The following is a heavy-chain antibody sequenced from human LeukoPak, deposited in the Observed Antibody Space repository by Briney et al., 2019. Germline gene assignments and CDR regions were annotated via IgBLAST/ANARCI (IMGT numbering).Heavy chain of an antibody. CDR2: IGTRSNPI. CDR3: AREARGSGREFDY. Sequence: PEGSLSLPCAASGFSFNDFYMSWIRQAPGMGLEGISYIGTRSNPIYYADSVKGRFTISRDDAKNSLYLQMNSLRDEDTAVYFCAREARGSGREFDYWGQGILVTVSS. D-gene: IGHD1-26*01. CDR1: GFSFNDFY. J-gene: IGHJ4*02. V-gene: IGHV3-11*01.